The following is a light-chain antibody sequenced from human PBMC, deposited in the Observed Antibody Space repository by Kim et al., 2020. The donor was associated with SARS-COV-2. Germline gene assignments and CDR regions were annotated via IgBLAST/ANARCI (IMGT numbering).Light chain of an antibody. CDR3: QSYDSSNQV. CDR1: SGSIASNY. V-gene: IGLV6-57*02. Sequence: LTRPHSVSESPGKTVTISCTGSSGSIASNYVQWYQQRPGSAPTIVIYEDNQRPSGVPDRFSGSIDSSSNSASLTISGLKTEDEADYYCQSYDSSNQVFGGGTQLTVL. CDR2: EDN. J-gene: IGLJ3*02.